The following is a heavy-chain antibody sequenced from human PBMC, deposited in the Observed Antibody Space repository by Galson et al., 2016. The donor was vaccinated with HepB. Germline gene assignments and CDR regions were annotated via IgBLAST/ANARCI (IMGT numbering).Heavy chain of an antibody. CDR1: GFTFSSYC. V-gene: IGHV3-21*01. CDR3: TVGGYYDFWSGLN. CDR2: ITSGGSYI. Sequence: SLRLSCAASGFTFSSYCMNWVRQAPGKGLEWVSSITSGGSYIYYADSLKGRFTISRDNAKKSLYLQMNSLRGEDTAVYYCTVGGYYDFWSGLNWGQGTLVTVSS. D-gene: IGHD3-3*01. J-gene: IGHJ4*02.